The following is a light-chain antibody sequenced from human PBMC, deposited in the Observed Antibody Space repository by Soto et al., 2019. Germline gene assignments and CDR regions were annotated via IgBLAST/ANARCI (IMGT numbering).Light chain of an antibody. J-gene: IGKJ2*01. CDR2: AAS. CDR3: QQVNSSPYT. CDR1: QGIAGR. Sequence: DIQMTQSPSSLSASVGDIVTMCCRASQGIAGRVAWYQQKPGKAPKLLYAASSLQSGVPLRFSGSGSGTDFTLTITNLQPEDFATYYCQQVNSSPYTFGQGTKVDI. V-gene: IGKV1-12*01.